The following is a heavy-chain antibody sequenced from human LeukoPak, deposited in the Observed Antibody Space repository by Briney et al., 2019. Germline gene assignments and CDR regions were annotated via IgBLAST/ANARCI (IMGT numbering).Heavy chain of an antibody. Sequence: GGSLRLSCAASGFTFSDYTMYWVRQAPGKGLEWVSGISANGGNAYYTDSLKGRFTISRDNSKNTLFLQMNSLRADDTAIYYCAKGLERESRLDYWGQGTLVTVSS. CDR3: AKGLERESRLDY. J-gene: IGHJ4*02. D-gene: IGHD1-1*01. V-gene: IGHV3-23*01. CDR1: GFTFSDYT. CDR2: ISANGGNA.